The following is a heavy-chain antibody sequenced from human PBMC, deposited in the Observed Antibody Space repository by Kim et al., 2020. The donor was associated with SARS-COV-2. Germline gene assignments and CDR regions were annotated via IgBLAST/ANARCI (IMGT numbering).Heavy chain of an antibody. CDR1: GGTFSSYA. D-gene: IGHD6-19*01. CDR2: IIPIFGTA. Sequence: SVKVSCKASGGTFSSYAISWVRQAPGQGLEWMGGIIPIFGTANYAQKFQGRVTITADESTSTAYMELSSLRSEDTAVYYCARELVEPWLVAGWFDPWGQGTLVTVSS. CDR3: ARELVEPWLVAGWFDP. J-gene: IGHJ5*02. V-gene: IGHV1-69*13.